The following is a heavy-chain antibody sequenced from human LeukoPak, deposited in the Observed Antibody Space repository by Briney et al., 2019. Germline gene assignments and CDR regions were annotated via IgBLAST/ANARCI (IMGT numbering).Heavy chain of an antibody. Sequence: GGSLRLSCAASGFAFSSYGMHWVRQAPGKGLEWVAVISYDGSNKYYADSVKGRFTISRDNSKNTLYLQMNSLRAEDTAVYYCAKDFFPNSSGWYGYFDLWGRGTLVTVSS. CDR2: ISYDGSNK. CDR1: GFAFSSYG. J-gene: IGHJ2*01. D-gene: IGHD6-19*01. V-gene: IGHV3-30*18. CDR3: AKDFFPNSSGWYGYFDL.